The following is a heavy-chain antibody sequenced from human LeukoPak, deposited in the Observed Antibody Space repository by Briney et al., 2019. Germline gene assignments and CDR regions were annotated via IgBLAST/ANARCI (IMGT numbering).Heavy chain of an antibody. CDR3: ASHYVFVIGGSSLDY. V-gene: IGHV4-59*08. Sequence: SETLSLTCTVSGGSISGYYWSWIRQPPGKGLEWIGLIHYTGTTNYKPSLKRRVTISLDTSKNEFSLNLSSVTAADTAVYFCASHYVFVIGGSSLDYGGQGPLVTVPS. D-gene: IGHD3-16*01. J-gene: IGHJ4*02. CDR2: IHYTGTT. CDR1: GGSISGYY.